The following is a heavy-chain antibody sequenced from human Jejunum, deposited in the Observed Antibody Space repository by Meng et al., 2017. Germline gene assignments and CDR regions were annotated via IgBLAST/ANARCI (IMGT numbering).Heavy chain of an antibody. D-gene: IGHD3-10*01. Sequence: GGSLRLSCAASGFTFSNYWVAWVRQAPGNGLEWVGNIKQDGSDTKYVESVKGRFTISRDNAKNSLYLQMNSLRVEDTAVYFCARDLYASGSYDQWGQGTLVTVSS. CDR1: GFTFSNYW. CDR2: IKQDGSDT. J-gene: IGHJ5*02. V-gene: IGHV3-7*01. CDR3: ARDLYASGSYDQ.